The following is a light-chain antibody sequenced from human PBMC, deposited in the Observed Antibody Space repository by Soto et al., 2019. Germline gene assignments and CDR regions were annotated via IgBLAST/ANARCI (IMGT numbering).Light chain of an antibody. Sequence: EIVLTQSPATLSLSPGERATLSCRASQRVSSYLAWYQQKPGQAPRLLIYDASNRSTGIQARFSGSGSATDFTLTISSLDPEDFAVYYCKQPSNFPPYTFGQGTKLEFK. CDR2: DAS. J-gene: IGKJ2*01. CDR3: KQPSNFPPYT. CDR1: QRVSSY. V-gene: IGKV3-11*01.